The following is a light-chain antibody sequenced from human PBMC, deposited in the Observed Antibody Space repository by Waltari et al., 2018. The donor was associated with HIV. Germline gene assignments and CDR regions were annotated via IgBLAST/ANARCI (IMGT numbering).Light chain of an antibody. J-gene: IGKJ3*01. Sequence: EIVLTQSPATLSLSPGERATLSCRASQSVSTYLPWYQKKPGQAPRLPIYDASYRATGIRARFRGSGSGTDFTLTISSLEPEDFAVYYCQHLKEWPPGATFGPGTKVDVK. CDR3: QHLKEWPPGAT. CDR1: QSVSTY. V-gene: IGKV3-11*01. CDR2: DAS.